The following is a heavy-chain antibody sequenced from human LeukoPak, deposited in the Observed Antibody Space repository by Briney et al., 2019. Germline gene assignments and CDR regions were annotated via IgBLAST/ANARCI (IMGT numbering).Heavy chain of an antibody. J-gene: IGHJ4*02. V-gene: IGHV3-74*01. Sequence: GGSLRLSCVASGFTFSSYWMHWVRQAPGKGLVWVSRINGDGSSTSYADSVEGRFTISRDNAKNTLYLQMNSLRAEDTAVYYCARGTHQNWGIDYWGQGTLVTVSS. D-gene: IGHD7-27*01. CDR3: ARGTHQNWGIDY. CDR1: GFTFSSYW. CDR2: INGDGSST.